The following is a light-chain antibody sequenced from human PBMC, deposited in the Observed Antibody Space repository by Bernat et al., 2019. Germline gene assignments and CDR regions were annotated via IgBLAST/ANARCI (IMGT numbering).Light chain of an antibody. Sequence: SFVVIQPPSMSVAPGQTARITCGANNIGGKSVHWYQQKPGQAPVLVIYYDRDRPSGIPERFSGSNSGNTATLTISRVEAGDEAAYYCQVWDTPSDHYVFGSGTEVTVL. CDR2: YDR. CDR1: NIGGKS. V-gene: IGLV3-21*04. CDR3: QVWDTPSDHYV. J-gene: IGLJ1*01.